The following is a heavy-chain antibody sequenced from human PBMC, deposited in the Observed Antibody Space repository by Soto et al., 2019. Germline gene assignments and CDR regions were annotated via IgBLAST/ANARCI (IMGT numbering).Heavy chain of an antibody. CDR3: AKDNTGITLGAFDI. J-gene: IGHJ3*02. V-gene: IGHV3-23*01. D-gene: IGHD1-1*01. CDR2: ISGSGGST. CDR1: GFVFTNYG. Sequence: GWSLRLSCAASGFVFTNYGMHWVRQAPGKGLEWVSAISGSGGSTYYADSVKGRFTISRDNSKNTLYLQMNSLRAEDTAVYYCAKDNTGITLGAFDIWGQGTMVTVSS.